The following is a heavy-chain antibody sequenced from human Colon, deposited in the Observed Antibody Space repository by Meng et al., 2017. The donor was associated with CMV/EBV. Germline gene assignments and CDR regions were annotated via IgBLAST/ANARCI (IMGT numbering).Heavy chain of an antibody. CDR3: ARYFHAGGWVCHWDY. Sequence: SCYSFTTYDIDWVRQGPGRGLEWMGRITGKNSNKSGGKKFEDRVTMTTDTATATAYREARNLRNDDTATDYCARYFHAGGWVCHWDYWGQGTLVTVSS. CDR2: ITGKNSNK. J-gene: IGHJ4*02. CDR1: CYSFTTYD. D-gene: IGHD6-19*01. V-gene: IGHV1-18*04.